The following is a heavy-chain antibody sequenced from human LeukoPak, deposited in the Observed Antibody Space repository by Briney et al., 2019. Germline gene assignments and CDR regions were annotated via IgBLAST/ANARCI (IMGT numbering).Heavy chain of an antibody. J-gene: IGHJ6*02. CDR2: INPSGGST. CDR3: ARGGETPRYYYYGMDV. V-gene: IGHV1-46*01. CDR1: GYTFTSYY. Sequence: GASVTVSCKASGYTFTSYYMHWVRQAPGQGLEWMEIINPSGGSTSYAQKFQGRVTMTRDTSTSTVHMELSSLRSEDTAVYYCARGGETPRYYYYGMDVWGQGTTVTVSS.